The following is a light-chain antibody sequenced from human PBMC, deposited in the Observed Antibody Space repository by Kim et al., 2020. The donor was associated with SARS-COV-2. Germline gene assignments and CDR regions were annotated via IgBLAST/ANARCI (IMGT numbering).Light chain of an antibody. Sequence: ALGPTVRITGPGGSLRSYYASWYQQKPGQAPVLVIYGKNNRPSGIPDRFSGSSSGNTASLTITGAQAEDEADYYCNSRDSSGNHWVFGGGTQLTVL. CDR1: SLRSYY. CDR2: GKN. CDR3: NSRDSSGNHWV. J-gene: IGLJ3*02. V-gene: IGLV3-19*01.